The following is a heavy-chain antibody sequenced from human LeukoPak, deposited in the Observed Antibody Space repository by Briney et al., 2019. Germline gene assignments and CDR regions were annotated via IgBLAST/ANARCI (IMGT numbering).Heavy chain of an antibody. V-gene: IGHV4-39*01. J-gene: IGHJ5*02. CDR3: ARLLPGRNWFDP. CDR2: IYYSGST. Sequence: SETLSLTCTVSGGSISSSSYYWGWLRQPPGKGLEWIGSIYYSGSTYYNPSLKSRVTISVDTSKNQFSLKLSSVTAADTAVYYCARLLPGRNWFDPWGQGTLVTVSS. CDR1: GGSISSSSYY.